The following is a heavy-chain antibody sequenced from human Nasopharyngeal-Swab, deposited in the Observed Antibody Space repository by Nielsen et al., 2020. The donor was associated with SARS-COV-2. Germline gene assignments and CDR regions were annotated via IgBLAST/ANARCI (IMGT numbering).Heavy chain of an antibody. CDR2: IWYDGSNK. V-gene: IGHV3-33*01. J-gene: IGHJ3*02. Sequence: WIRQPPGKGLEWVAVIWYDGSNKYYADSVKGRFTISRDNSKNTLYLQMNSLRAEDTAVYYCARDRITFGGVIVEGDAFDIWGQGTMVTVSS. CDR3: ARDRITFGGVIVEGDAFDI. D-gene: IGHD3-16*02.